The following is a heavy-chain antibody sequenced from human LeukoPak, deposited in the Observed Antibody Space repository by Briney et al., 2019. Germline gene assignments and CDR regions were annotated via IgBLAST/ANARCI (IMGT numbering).Heavy chain of an antibody. V-gene: IGHV4-59*12. Sequence: SETLSLTCTVSGGSISSYYWSWIRQSPGKGLEWIGEIYHDGSTNYNPSLKSRVTISMDKSKNQLSLKLNFVTAADTAVYYCARDRGGYTYSHDYWGQGTLVTVSS. D-gene: IGHD5-18*01. CDR3: ARDRGGYTYSHDY. CDR1: GGSISSYY. J-gene: IGHJ4*02. CDR2: IYHDGST.